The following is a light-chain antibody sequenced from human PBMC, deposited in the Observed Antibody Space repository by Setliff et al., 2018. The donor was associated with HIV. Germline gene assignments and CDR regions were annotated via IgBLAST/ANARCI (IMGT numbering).Light chain of an antibody. CDR2: EVT. V-gene: IGLV2-23*02. CDR3: CSYARSSTYV. CDR1: SSDVGNYNL. Sequence: LTQPASVSRSPGQSITLSCTGSSSDVGNYNLVSWYQHHPGTAPKLVIYEVTKRPPGVSNRFSGSKSGNTASLTISGLQAEDEADYYCCSYARSSTYVFGTGTKVTVL. J-gene: IGLJ1*01.